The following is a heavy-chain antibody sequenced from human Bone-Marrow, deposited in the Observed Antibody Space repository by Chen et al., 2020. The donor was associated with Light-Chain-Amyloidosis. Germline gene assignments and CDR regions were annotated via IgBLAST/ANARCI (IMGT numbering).Heavy chain of an antibody. D-gene: IGHD3-22*01. CDR3: ARDRYYYDSSGYALGYFDY. Sequence: QVQLVESGGGVVQPGRSLRLSCAASGFTFSSYGMHWVRQAPGKWLEWVAVIWYDGSNKYYADSVKGRFTISRDNSKNTLYLQMNSLRAEDTAVYYCARDRYYYDSSGYALGYFDYWGQGTLVTVSS. CDR2: IWYDGSNK. V-gene: IGHV3-33*01. J-gene: IGHJ4*02. CDR1: GFTFSSYG.